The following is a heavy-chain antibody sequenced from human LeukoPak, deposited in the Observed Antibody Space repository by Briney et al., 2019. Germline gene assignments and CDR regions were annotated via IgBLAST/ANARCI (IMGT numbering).Heavy chain of an antibody. V-gene: IGHV4-59*10. D-gene: IGHD6-19*01. CDR3: ARTITVAGKYYFDY. Sequence: SETLSLTCAVYGGSFSGYYWSWIRQPAGKGLEWIGRIYTSGSTNYNPSLKRRVTISVDTSKNQFSLTLSSVTAADTAVYYCARTITVAGKYYFDYWGQGTLVTVSS. J-gene: IGHJ4*02. CDR2: IYTSGST. CDR1: GGSFSGYY.